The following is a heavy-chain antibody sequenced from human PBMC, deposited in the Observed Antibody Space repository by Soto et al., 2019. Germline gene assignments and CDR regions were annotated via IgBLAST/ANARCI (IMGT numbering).Heavy chain of an antibody. CDR3: ASAYYYYGSGSYYYYYYGMDV. Sequence: PSETLSLTCAVSGGSISSGGYSWSWIRQPPGKGLEWIGYMYHSGSTYYNPSLKSRVTISVDTSKNQFSLKLSSVTAADTAVYYCASAYYYYGSGSYYYYYYGMDVWGQGTTVTVSS. D-gene: IGHD3-10*01. CDR2: MYHSGST. CDR1: GGSISSGGYS. V-gene: IGHV4-30-2*02. J-gene: IGHJ6*02.